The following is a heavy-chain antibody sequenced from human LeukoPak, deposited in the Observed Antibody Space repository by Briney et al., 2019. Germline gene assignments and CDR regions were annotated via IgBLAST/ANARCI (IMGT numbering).Heavy chain of an antibody. J-gene: IGHJ3*02. CDR2: IFSGGST. CDR3: ARDLGAYSGSYRDAFDI. Sequence: GGSLRLSCAASGFTVSSNYMSWVRQAPGKGLEWVSVIFSGGSTYYADSVKGRFTISRHNSKNTLYLQMNSLRAEDTAVYYCARDLGAYSGSYRDAFDIWGQGTMVTVSS. V-gene: IGHV3-53*04. CDR1: GFTVSSNY. D-gene: IGHD1-26*01.